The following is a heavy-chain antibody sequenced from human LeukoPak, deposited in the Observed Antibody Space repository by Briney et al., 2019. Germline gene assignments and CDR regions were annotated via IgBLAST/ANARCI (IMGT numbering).Heavy chain of an antibody. CDR1: GFTFSTHG. CDR2: ISYDGSNK. J-gene: IGHJ3*02. CDR3: ARGDGYGAFDI. V-gene: IGHV3-30*12. D-gene: IGHD5-24*01. Sequence: AGGSLRLSRAASGFTFSTHGMHWVRQAPGKGLEWVAVISYDGSNKYYADSVKGRFTISRDNSKNTLYLQMNSLRAEDTAVYYCARGDGYGAFDIWGQGTMVTVSS.